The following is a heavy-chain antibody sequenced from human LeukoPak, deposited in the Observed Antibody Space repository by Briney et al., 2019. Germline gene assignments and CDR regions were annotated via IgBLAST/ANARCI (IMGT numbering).Heavy chain of an antibody. CDR1: GFSFSYHG. J-gene: IGHJ6*04. V-gene: IGHV3-48*04. CDR3: AELGITMIGGV. D-gene: IGHD3-10*02. CDR2: ISSSGSTI. Sequence: GGTLRLSCVASGFSFSYHGMNWVRQAPGKGLEWVSYISSSGSTIYYADSVKGRFTISRDNAKNSLYLQMNSLRAEDTAVYYCAELGITMIGGVWGKGTTVTISS.